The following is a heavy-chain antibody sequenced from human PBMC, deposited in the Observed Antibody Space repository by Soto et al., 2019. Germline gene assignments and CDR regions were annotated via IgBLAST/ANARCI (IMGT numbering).Heavy chain of an antibody. D-gene: IGHD3-9*01. CDR2: ISSSSSTI. CDR3: GRWGGKYYVILPGSRDDACAI. J-gene: IGHJ3*02. V-gene: IGHV3-48*02. Sequence: EVQLVESGGGLVQPGGSLRLSCAASGFTFSSYSMNWVRQAPGKGLEWVSYISSSSSTIYYADSVKGRFTISRDNAKKSLYLKRNSRREEDRAGYYCGRWGGKYYVILPGSRDDACAIWGQGTMVTVSS. CDR1: GFTFSSYS.